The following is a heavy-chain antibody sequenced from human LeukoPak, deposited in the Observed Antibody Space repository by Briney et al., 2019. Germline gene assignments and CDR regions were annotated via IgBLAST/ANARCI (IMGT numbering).Heavy chain of an antibody. CDR2: ISSSSSYI. V-gene: IGHV3-21*01. Sequence: GGSLRLSCAASGFTVSSNYMSWVRQAPGKGLEWVSSISSSSSYIYYADSVKGRFTISRDNSKNTLYLQMNSLRAEDTAVYFCVSLGYSSSSVRYWGQGTLVTVSS. J-gene: IGHJ4*02. D-gene: IGHD6-6*01. CDR1: GFTVSSNY. CDR3: VSLGYSSSSVRY.